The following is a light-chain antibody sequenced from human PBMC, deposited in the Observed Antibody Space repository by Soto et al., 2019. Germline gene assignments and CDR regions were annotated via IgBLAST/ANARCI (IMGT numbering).Light chain of an antibody. CDR1: SSDIGSYSH. CDR2: EGS. Sequence: QSVLTQPASVSGSPGQSITIACTGTSSDIGSYSHVSWYQQHPGKAPRLIIYEGSKRPSGVSHRFSASRSDKTASLTISGLQAEDEAAYYCCSYALSSSYVFGTGTKVTVL. V-gene: IGLV2-23*01. J-gene: IGLJ1*01. CDR3: CSYALSSSYV.